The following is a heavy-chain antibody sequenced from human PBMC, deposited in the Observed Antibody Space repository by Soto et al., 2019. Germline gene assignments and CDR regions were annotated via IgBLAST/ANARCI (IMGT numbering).Heavy chain of an antibody. CDR3: ARESARGSYGEYYYYMDV. D-gene: IGHD5-18*01. Sequence: EVQLVESGGGLVQPGGSLRLSCAASGFTVSSNYMSWVRQAPGKGLEWVSVIYSGGSTYYADSVKGRFTISRHNSKNTLYLQMNSLRAEDTAVYYCARESARGSYGEYYYYMDVWGKGTTVTVSS. CDR1: GFTVSSNY. CDR2: IYSGGST. V-gene: IGHV3-53*04. J-gene: IGHJ6*03.